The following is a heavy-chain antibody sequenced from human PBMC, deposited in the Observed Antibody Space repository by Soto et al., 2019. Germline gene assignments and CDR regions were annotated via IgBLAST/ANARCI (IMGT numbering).Heavy chain of an antibody. CDR2: MNPNSGNT. Sequence: ASVKVSCKTSGYTFSSYDINWVRQAPGQGLEWMGWMNPNSGNTGYAQKFQGRVTMTRNTSISTAYMDLISLRSEDTALYYCAKAGRHCSGRNCNSGDDGMDVWGQGTTVTVSS. V-gene: IGHV1-8*01. J-gene: IGHJ6*02. D-gene: IGHD2-15*01. CDR1: GYTFSSYD. CDR3: AKAGRHCSGRNCNSGDDGMDV.